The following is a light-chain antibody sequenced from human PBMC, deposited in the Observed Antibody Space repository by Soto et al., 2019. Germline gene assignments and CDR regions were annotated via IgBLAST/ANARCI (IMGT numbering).Light chain of an antibody. CDR2: SNN. CDR3: AAWDASLNGVI. CDR1: SSNIGTYT. V-gene: IGLV1-44*01. Sequence: QLVLTQPPSASGTPGQRVTISCSGSSSNIGTYTVNWYQQAPGTAPKLLIYSNNQRPSGVPDRFSGSKSGTSASLAISGLQSEDEADYYCAAWDASLNGVIFGGGTQLTVL. J-gene: IGLJ2*01.